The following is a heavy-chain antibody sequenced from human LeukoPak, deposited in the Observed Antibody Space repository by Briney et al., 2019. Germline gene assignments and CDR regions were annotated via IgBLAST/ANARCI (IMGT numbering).Heavy chain of an antibody. CDR3: AKAVFVGGIPRGTDY. D-gene: IGHD3-10*01. CDR2: ISGSGGST. CDR1: GFTFSSYA. V-gene: IGHV3-23*01. Sequence: GGSLRLSCAASGFTFSSYAMSWVRQAPGKGLEWVSAISGSGGSTYYADSVKGRFTISRDNYKNTLYLQMNSLRAEDTAVYYCAKAVFVGGIPRGTDYWGQGTLVTASS. J-gene: IGHJ4*02.